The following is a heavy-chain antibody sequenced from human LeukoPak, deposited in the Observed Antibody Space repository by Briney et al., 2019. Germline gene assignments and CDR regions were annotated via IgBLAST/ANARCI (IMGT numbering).Heavy chain of an antibody. CDR3: ARVGSYYDMDV. CDR2: VESGGDT. D-gene: IGHD3-10*01. CDR1: GFTFSDYY. V-gene: IGHV3-53*01. Sequence: PGGSLRLSCAASGFTFSDYYMNWIRQAPGKGLEWVLVVESGGDTSYANSVKGRFTVSRDIFQNTLYLQMNNLRAEDTAVYYCARVGSYYDMDVWGQGTTVTVSS. J-gene: IGHJ6*02.